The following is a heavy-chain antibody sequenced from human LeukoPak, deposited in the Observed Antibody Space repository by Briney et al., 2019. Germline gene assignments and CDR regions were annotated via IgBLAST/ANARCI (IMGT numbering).Heavy chain of an antibody. CDR1: GYTFTSYY. V-gene: IGHV1-46*01. D-gene: IGHD6-13*01. Sequence: ASVKVSCKASGYTFTSYYMHWVRQAPGQGLEWMGIISPSGGSTSYAQKFQGRVTMTRDTSTSTVYMELSSLRSEDTAVYYCARDFGVAAAGPKTNPSLILDYWGQGTLATVSS. J-gene: IGHJ4*02. CDR2: ISPSGGST. CDR3: ARDFGVAAAGPKTNPSLILDY.